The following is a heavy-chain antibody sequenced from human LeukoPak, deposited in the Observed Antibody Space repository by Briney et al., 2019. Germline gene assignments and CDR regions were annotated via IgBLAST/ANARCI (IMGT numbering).Heavy chain of an antibody. D-gene: IGHD5-12*01. CDR2: ISTSSSYT. J-gene: IGHJ3*02. CDR3: ARHRSGSDAFDI. V-gene: IGHV3-11*03. CDR1: GFTFSDYY. Sequence: GGSLRLSCAASGFTFSDYYMSWIRQAPGKGLEWVSYISTSSSYTNYADSVKGRFTISRDDAKNSLYLQMNSLRAEDTAVYYCARHRSGSDAFDIWGQGTMVTVSS.